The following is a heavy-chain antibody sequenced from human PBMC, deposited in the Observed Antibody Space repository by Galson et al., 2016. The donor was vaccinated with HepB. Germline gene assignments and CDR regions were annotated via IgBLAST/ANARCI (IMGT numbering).Heavy chain of an antibody. V-gene: IGHV3-23*01. CDR2: ISGSGGST. J-gene: IGHJ5*01. CDR1: GFTFSSYA. D-gene: IGHD5-18*01. Sequence: SLRLSCAASGFTFSSYAMSWVRQAPGKGLEWVSAISGSGGSTYYADSVKGRFTISRDNSKNTAYLQMNSLKTEDTAVYFCTRAFRDTAGDSWGQGTLVSVSS. CDR3: TRAFRDTAGDS.